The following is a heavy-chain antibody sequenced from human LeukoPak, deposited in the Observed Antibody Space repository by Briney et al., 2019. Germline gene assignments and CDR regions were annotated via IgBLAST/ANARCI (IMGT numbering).Heavy chain of an antibody. V-gene: IGHV3-48*01. CDR1: GFTFSSYS. CDR3: ARDMTSDGDY. Sequence: GGSLRPSCAASGFTFSSYSMKWVRQAPGKGLEWVSYISSSSSTIYYADSVKGRFTISRDNAKNSLYLQMNSLRAEDTAVYYCARDMTSDGDYWGQGTLVTVSS. J-gene: IGHJ4*02. D-gene: IGHD3-16*01. CDR2: ISSSSSTI.